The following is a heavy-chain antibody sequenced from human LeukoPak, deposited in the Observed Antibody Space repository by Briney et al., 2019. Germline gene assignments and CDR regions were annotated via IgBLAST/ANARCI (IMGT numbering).Heavy chain of an antibody. J-gene: IGHJ5*02. CDR2: IYYSGST. V-gene: IGHV4-59*01. Sequence: PSETLSLTCTVSGGSISSYYWSWIQQPPGKGLEWIGYIYYSGSTNYNPSLKSRVTISVDTSKNQFSLKLSSVTAADTAVYYCARGGIAVAGTFDPWGQGTLVTVSS. CDR3: ARGGIAVAGTFDP. CDR1: GGSISSYY. D-gene: IGHD6-19*01.